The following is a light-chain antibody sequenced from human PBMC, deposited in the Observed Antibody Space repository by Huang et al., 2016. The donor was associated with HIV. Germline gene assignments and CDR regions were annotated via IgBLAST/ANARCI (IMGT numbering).Light chain of an antibody. J-gene: IGKJ5*01. V-gene: IGKV1-33*01. CDR1: QDISNY. Sequence: DIQMTQSPSSLSASVGDRVTITCQASQDISNYLNWYQQKPGKAPNLLIDDASHLEAGVPSRFSGSGSGTDFTFTISSLQPEDIATYYCQQYDNLPITFGQGTRLDIK. CDR3: QQYDNLPIT. CDR2: DAS.